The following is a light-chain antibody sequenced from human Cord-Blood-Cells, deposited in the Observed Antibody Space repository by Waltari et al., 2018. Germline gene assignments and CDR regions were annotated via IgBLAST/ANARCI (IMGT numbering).Light chain of an antibody. CDR3: CSYAGSSTWV. Sequence: QSALTQPASASGSPGQSITISCTVTSSDVGSYNLVSWYQQHPGKAPKLMIYEGSKRPSGVSNRFSGSKSGNTASLTISGLQAEDEADYYCCSYAGSSTWVFGGGTKLTVL. V-gene: IGLV2-23*01. CDR2: EGS. CDR1: SSDVGSYNL. J-gene: IGLJ3*02.